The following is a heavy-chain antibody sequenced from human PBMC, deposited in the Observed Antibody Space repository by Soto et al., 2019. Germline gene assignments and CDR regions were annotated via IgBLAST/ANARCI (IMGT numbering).Heavy chain of an antibody. CDR1: GFTFSSYA. J-gene: IGHJ6*02. D-gene: IGHD2-15*01. V-gene: IGHV3-23*01. Sequence: GGSLRLSCAASGFTFSSYAMSWVRQAPGKGLEWVPAISGSGGSTYYADSVKGRFTISRDNSKNTLYLQMNSLRAEDTAVYYCAKEYCSGGSCYSGNYGMDVWGQGTTVTVSS. CDR2: ISGSGGST. CDR3: AKEYCSGGSCYSGNYGMDV.